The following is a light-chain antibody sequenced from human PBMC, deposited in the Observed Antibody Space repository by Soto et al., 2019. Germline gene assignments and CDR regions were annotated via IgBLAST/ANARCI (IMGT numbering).Light chain of an antibody. V-gene: IGKV1-39*01. CDR1: QSVSSY. J-gene: IGKJ5*01. Sequence: DIQTTQSPSSLSASVGDRVTITCRASQSVSSYLNWYQHKPGKAPKLLIYAASSLQSGVPSRFSGSGSGTDFTLTISSLQPEDFATYYCQQGYSSAITFGQGTRLEIK. CDR2: AAS. CDR3: QQGYSSAIT.